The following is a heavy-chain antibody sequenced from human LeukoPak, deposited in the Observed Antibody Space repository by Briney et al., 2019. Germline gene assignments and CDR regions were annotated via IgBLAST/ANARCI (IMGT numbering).Heavy chain of an antibody. CDR1: GYTFTSYG. Sequence: ASVKVSCKASGYTFTSYGISWVRQAPGQELEWMGWISAYNGNTNYAQKLQGRVTMTTDTSTSTAYMELRSLRSDDTAVYYCASFGAGYGSGSYYYYGMDVWGQGTTVTVSS. D-gene: IGHD3-10*01. V-gene: IGHV1-18*01. CDR2: ISAYNGNT. J-gene: IGHJ6*02. CDR3: ASFGAGYGSGSYYYYGMDV.